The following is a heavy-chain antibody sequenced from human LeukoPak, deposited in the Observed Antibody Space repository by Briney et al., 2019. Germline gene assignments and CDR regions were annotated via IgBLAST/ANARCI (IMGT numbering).Heavy chain of an antibody. CDR3: AREGDWGYYLYYFDY. V-gene: IGHV3-48*02. J-gene: IGHJ4*02. Sequence: GGSLRLSCAASGFTFSSCSMNWVRQAPGKGLEWVSYISSSSSTIYYADSVKGRFTISRDNAKNSLYLQMNSLRDEDTAVYYCAREGDWGYYLYYFDYWGQGTLVTVSS. CDR1: GFTFSSCS. CDR2: ISSSSSTI. D-gene: IGHD3-22*01.